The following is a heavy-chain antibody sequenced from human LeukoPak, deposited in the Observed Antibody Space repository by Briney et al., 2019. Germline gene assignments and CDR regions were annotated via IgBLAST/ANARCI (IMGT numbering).Heavy chain of an antibody. Sequence: SETLSLTCTVSGGSISTYYWTWIRQPPGKGLEWIGYIHYSGSGNYNPSLKSRVTFSVDTSKSQFSLKLSSATAADTAVYYCARGLSGSEYYFEYWGQGTLVTVSS. CDR2: IHYSGSG. J-gene: IGHJ4*02. CDR1: GGSISTYY. CDR3: ARGLSGSEYYFEY. V-gene: IGHV4-59*01. D-gene: IGHD3-10*01.